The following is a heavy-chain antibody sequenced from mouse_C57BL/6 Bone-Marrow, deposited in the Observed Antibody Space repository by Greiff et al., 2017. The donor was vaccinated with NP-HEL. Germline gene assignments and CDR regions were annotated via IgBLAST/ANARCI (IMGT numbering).Heavy chain of an antibody. D-gene: IGHD1-1*01. V-gene: IGHV1-64*01. Sequence: QVQLQQPGAELVKPGASVKLSCKASGYTFTSYWMHWVKQRPGQGLEWIGMIHPNSGSTNYNEKFKSKATLTVDKSSSTAYMQLSSLTSEYSAVYYCAREIYYYGSSWYYFDYWGQGTTLTVSA. CDR3: AREIYYYGSSWYYFDY. CDR1: GYTFTSYW. J-gene: IGHJ2*01. CDR2: IHPNSGST.